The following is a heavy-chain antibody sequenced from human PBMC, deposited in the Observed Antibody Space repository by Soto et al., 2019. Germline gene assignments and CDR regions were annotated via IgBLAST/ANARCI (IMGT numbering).Heavy chain of an antibody. Sequence: QVQLVQSGAEVKKPGSSVKVSCKASGGTFSSYTISWVRQAPGQGLEWMGRIIPFLGIANYAQKFQGRVTITADKSTSTAYMELRSLRSEDTAVYYWANPVTTDGSWGQGTLVTVSS. J-gene: IGHJ4*02. CDR3: ANPVTTDGS. CDR1: GGTFSSYT. D-gene: IGHD4-17*01. V-gene: IGHV1-69*02. CDR2: IIPFLGIA.